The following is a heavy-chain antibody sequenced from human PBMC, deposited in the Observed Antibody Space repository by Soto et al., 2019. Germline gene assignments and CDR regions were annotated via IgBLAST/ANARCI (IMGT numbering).Heavy chain of an antibody. Sequence: GALTLSCAACGSNFSRYSMNRDHQAPGKGLEWVSSISSSSSYIYYADSVKGRFTISRDNAKNSLYLQMNSLRAEDTAVYYCASELYDFWSGSYWGQGTLVTVSS. CDR1: GSNFSRYS. J-gene: IGHJ4*02. CDR3: ASELYDFWSGSY. D-gene: IGHD3-3*01. CDR2: ISSSSSYI. V-gene: IGHV3-21*01.